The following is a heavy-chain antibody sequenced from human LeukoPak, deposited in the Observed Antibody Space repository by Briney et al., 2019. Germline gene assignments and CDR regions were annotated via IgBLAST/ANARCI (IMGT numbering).Heavy chain of an antibody. CDR3: ARGSSVLWRRAAD. CDR2: IRSTGTTI. Sequence: GGSLRLSCAASGFIFNNYWMSWVRQVPGKGLEWVSYIRSTGTTIYYADSVKGRFTISRDNAKNSLYLQMNSLRVEDTAVYYCARGSSVLWRRAADWGQGTLVTVSS. CDR1: GFIFNNYW. D-gene: IGHD2-21*01. V-gene: IGHV3-48*04. J-gene: IGHJ4*02.